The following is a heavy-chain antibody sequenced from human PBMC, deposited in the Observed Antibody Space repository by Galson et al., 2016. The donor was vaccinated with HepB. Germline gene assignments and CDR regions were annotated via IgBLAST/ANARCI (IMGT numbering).Heavy chain of an antibody. J-gene: IGHJ1*01. CDR2: IFYSGST. CDR3: ARELEYGDKRRYFQY. CDR1: GVSISSGGYY. D-gene: IGHD4-17*01. Sequence: TLSLTCTVSGVSISSGGYYWSWVRQHPGKGLEYIGNIFYSGSTYYNPSLKSRITISMDTSKNQFSLKLSSVTAANKALYFCARELEYGDKRRYFQYWGQGTLVIVSS. V-gene: IGHV4-31*03.